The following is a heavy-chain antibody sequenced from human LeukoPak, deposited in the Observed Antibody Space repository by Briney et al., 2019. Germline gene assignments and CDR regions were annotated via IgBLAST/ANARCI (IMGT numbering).Heavy chain of an antibody. CDR1: GFTFSSYA. CDR3: AKPNLSFSSGWPHSYYFDY. D-gene: IGHD6-19*01. V-gene: IGHV3-23*01. J-gene: IGHJ4*02. CDR2: ISGSGGST. Sequence: GGSLRLSCAASGFTFSSYAMSWVRQAPGKGLEWVSAISGSGGSTYYADSVKGRFTISRDNSKNTLYLQMNSLRAEDTAVYYCAKPNLSFSSGWPHSYYFDYWGQGTLVTVSS.